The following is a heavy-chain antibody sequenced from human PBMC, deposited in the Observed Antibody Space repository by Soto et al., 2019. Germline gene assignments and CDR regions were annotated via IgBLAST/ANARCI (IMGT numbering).Heavy chain of an antibody. CDR2: VFYTGRA. V-gene: IGHV4-59*01. CDR3: ARDGDWRMTTNSYYYTGMDV. J-gene: IGHJ6*02. D-gene: IGHD2-21*02. CDR1: GGSLGSYY. Sequence: SETLSLTCPLSGGSLGSYYWSWIRQPPGKGLEWIGYVFYTGRANYSASLKSRVSISLDTSNYQFSLKLSSVTAADTAVDYCARDGDWRMTTNSYYYTGMDVWGPGTTVTVSS.